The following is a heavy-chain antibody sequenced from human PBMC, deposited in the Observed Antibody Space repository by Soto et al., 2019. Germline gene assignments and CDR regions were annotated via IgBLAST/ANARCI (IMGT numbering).Heavy chain of an antibody. CDR3: VRERFAYFDPTASDY. D-gene: IGHD3-9*01. Sequence: QVQLVQSGAEVKKPGASVKVSCKTSGYTFINFGISWVRQAPGQGLEWMGWITTFNGKTNYAQKYQGRLTITADSSTSTVYMELRSLVSDDSAVYYCVRERFAYFDPTASDYWGQGTLVTVSS. CDR1: GYTFINFG. V-gene: IGHV1-18*01. CDR2: ITTFNGKT. J-gene: IGHJ4*02.